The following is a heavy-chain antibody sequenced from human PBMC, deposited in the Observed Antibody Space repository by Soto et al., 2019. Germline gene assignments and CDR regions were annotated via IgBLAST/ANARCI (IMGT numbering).Heavy chain of an antibody. D-gene: IGHD3-3*01. J-gene: IGHJ5*02. V-gene: IGHV3-30-3*01. CDR2: ISYDGSNK. Sequence: TGGSLRLSCAASGFTFSSYAMHWVRQAPGKGLEWVAVISYDGSNKYYADSVKGRFTISRDNSKNTLYLQMNSLRAEDTAVYYCARGITILPFWPQNWFDPWGQGTLVTVSS. CDR1: GFTFSSYA. CDR3: ARGITILPFWPQNWFDP.